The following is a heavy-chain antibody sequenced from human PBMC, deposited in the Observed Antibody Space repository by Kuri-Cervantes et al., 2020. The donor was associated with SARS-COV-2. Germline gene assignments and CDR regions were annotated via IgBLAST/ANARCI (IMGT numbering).Heavy chain of an antibody. CDR1: GYTFTDYY. V-gene: IGHV1-2*04. CDR3: ARGPSWGYFWGTYRGGWDTFDI. D-gene: IGHD3-16*02. J-gene: IGHJ3*02. CDR2: INPNSGGT. Sequence: ASVKVSCKASGYTFTDYYIHWVRQAPGQGLEWMGWINPNSGGTNSAQKFQGWVIMTRDTSISTAYMGLSRLRCDDTAVYYCARGPSWGYFWGTYRGGWDTFDIWGQGTMVTVSS.